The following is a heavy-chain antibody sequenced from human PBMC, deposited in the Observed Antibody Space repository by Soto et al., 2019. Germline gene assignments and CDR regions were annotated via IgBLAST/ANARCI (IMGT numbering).Heavy chain of an antibody. CDR1: GYTFIGYG. CDR2: ISTFKGDT. Sequence: QVQLVQSGVEVKKVGASVKVSCEASGYTFIGYGISWVRQAPGQGLEWMGWISTFKGDTNYAQSLQGRLSLTADRSTKTAYMELMSLKSDDTAVYYCARDYGDYPTYYAMDIWGQGTTVAVSS. CDR3: ARDYGDYPTYYAMDI. V-gene: IGHV1-18*01. D-gene: IGHD4-17*01. J-gene: IGHJ6*02.